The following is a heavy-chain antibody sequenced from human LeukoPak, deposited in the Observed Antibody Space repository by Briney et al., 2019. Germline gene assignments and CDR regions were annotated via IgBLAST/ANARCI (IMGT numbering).Heavy chain of an antibody. V-gene: IGHV3-9*01. CDR1: GFTFDDYA. CDR3: AKDLGRYSSSWYATPDV. CDR2: ISWNSGSI. Sequence: GGSLRLSCAASGFTFDDYAMHWVRQAPGKGLEWVSGISWNSGSIGYADSVKGRFTISRDNAKNSLYLQMNSLRAEDTALYYCAKDLGRYSSSWYATPDVRGKGTTVTVSS. D-gene: IGHD6-13*01. J-gene: IGHJ6*04.